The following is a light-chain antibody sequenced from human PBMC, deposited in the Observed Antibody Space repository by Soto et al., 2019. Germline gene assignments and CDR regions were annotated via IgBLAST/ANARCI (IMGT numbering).Light chain of an antibody. CDR1: NSDVGGYNY. J-gene: IGLJ1*01. CDR3: CSYADRYAKYV. Sequence: QSALTQPRSVSGSPGQSVTISCTGTNSDVGGYNYVSWYQQHPGKAPKLMIYDVSKRPSGVPDRFSGSKSGNTASLTISGLQAEDEADYYCCSYADRYAKYVFGTGTKLTVL. V-gene: IGLV2-11*01. CDR2: DVS.